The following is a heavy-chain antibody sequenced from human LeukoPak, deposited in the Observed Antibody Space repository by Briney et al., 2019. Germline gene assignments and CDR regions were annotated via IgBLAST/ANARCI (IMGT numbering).Heavy chain of an antibody. CDR3: ASPYTVTTFQH. J-gene: IGHJ1*01. CDR2: IYYSGST. D-gene: IGHD4-17*01. V-gene: IGHV4-39*07. CDR1: GGSTSSSSYY. Sequence: SETLSLTCTVSGGSTSSSSYYWGWIRQPPGKGLEWIGSIYYSGSTYYNPSLKSRVTISVDTSKNQFSLKLSSVTAADTAVYYCASPYTVTTFQHWGQGILVTVSS.